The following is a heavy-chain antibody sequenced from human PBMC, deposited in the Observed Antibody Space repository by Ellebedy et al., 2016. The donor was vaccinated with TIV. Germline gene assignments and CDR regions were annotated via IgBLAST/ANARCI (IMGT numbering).Heavy chain of an antibody. D-gene: IGHD3-16*01. J-gene: IGHJ4*02. CDR1: GFTFANYA. CDR2: IRGRDGRT. V-gene: IGHV3-23*01. CDR3: ARDDALDGGYLDS. Sequence: GESLKISCAAAGFTFANYAMTWVRPVPGKGLEWFSSIRGRDGRTSYTDSAKGRFTISRDNSKNTLFRQMNNLRVEDTAMYYCARDDALDGGYLDSWGQGTLVTVSS.